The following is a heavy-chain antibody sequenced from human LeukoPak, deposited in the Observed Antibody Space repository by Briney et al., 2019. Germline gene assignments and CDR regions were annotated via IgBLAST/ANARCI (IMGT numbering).Heavy chain of an antibody. V-gene: IGHV1-24*01. Sequence: ASVKVSCKVSGYTLTELSMHGVRQAPGKGLEWMGGFDPEGGETIYAQKFQGRVTMTEDTSTDTAYMELSSLRPHDPPVYYRDPRAPAALAHWHAGEDYWGHGTLVTVSS. CDR3: DPRAPAALAHWHAGEDY. D-gene: IGHD6-13*01. J-gene: IGHJ4*01. CDR2: FDPEGGET. CDR1: GYTLTELS.